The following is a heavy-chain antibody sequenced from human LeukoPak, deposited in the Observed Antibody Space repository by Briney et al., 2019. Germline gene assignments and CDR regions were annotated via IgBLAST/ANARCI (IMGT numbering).Heavy chain of an antibody. J-gene: IGHJ5*02. Sequence: GGPLRLSCAASGFTFSSYAMSWVRQAPGKGLEWVSAISGSGSSTYYADSVKGRFTISRDNSKNTLYLQMNSLRAEDTAVYYCAKDRSVGTAARYRKIVGSGNWFDPWGQGTLVTVSS. D-gene: IGHD1-26*01. V-gene: IGHV3-23*01. CDR2: ISGSGSST. CDR1: GFTFSSYA. CDR3: AKDRSVGTAARYRKIVGSGNWFDP.